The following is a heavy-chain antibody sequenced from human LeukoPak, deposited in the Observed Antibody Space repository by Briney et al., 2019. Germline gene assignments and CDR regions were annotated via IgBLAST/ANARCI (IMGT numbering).Heavy chain of an antibody. CDR3: AKDHVGTWSALDY. CDR2: IRYDRSEK. Sequence: PGGALRLSCAASGVTFSSYGMHWVRQAPGKGVGWGAVIRYDRSEKYYADSVKGRFILSRDNSNNTLSLEMNSLRAEDTAVYYCAKDHVGTWSALDYWGQGTLVTVSS. D-gene: IGHD6-13*01. CDR1: GVTFSSYG. J-gene: IGHJ4*02. V-gene: IGHV3-30*02.